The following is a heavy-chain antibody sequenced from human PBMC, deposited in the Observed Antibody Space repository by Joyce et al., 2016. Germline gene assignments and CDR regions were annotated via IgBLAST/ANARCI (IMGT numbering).Heavy chain of an antibody. CDR1: GFTFSTYA. V-gene: IGHV3-30*19. CDR2: ISYDGSSQ. J-gene: IGHJ5*02. D-gene: IGHD6-19*01. Sequence: QVQLVEYGGGVVQPGRSLRLSCAASGFTFSTYAMHWVRQAPGKGLEWVGVISYDGSSQFYTDSVKGRFTLSRDNFNNTLYLQMNSLTTEDTALYYCARDSDSSGWLGWFDPWGQGTQVTVSS. CDR3: ARDSDSSGWLGWFDP.